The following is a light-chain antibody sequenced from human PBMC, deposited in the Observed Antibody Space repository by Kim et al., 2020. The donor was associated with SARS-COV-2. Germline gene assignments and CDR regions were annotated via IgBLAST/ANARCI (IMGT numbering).Light chain of an antibody. CDR2: GAS. CDR3: QQYGSSPYT. CDR1: QSVGSSY. Sequence: SPRERATLSCRASQSVGSSYLAWYQQKPGQAPRLLIYGASSRATGTPDRFSGSGSGTDFTLTISRLEPEDFAVYYCQQYGSSPYTFGQGTKLEI. J-gene: IGKJ2*01. V-gene: IGKV3-20*01.